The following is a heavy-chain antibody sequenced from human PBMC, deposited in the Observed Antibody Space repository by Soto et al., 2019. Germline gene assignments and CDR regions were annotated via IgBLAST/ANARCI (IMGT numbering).Heavy chain of an antibody. CDR3: ARDGGGLGY. Sequence: QVLLQQWGAGLLKPSETLSLTCAVYGGSFSGYYWNWIRQPPGRGLEWIGEINHSGSTNYNPSLKSRVMISIDTSKNQFSLKLSSVTAADTAVYYCARDGGGLGYWGQGTLVTVSS. J-gene: IGHJ4*02. CDR1: GGSFSGYY. D-gene: IGHD3-10*01. CDR2: INHSGST. V-gene: IGHV4-34*01.